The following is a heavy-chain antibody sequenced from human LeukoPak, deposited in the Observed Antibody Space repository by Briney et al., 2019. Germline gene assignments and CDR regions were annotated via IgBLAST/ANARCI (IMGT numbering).Heavy chain of an antibody. D-gene: IGHD2-2*01. Sequence: ASVKVSCKVSAFTLSELSMHWVRQAPGKGLEWVGGFDPAGLQFIYGQSFRGRVILTEDASTNTAFMEVTSMRPDDTAVYYCATGVICATTTCPGYRNYYFFMDVWGEGTAVTVSS. J-gene: IGHJ6*03. CDR1: AFTLSELS. CDR3: ATGVICATTTCPGYRNYYFFMDV. CDR2: FDPAGLQF. V-gene: IGHV1-24*01.